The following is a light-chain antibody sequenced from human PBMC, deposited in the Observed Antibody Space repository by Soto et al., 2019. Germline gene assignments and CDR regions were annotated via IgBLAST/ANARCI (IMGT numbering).Light chain of an antibody. Sequence: DIQMTQSPSSLSASVGDSVTITCRASQSISGWLAWYQQKPGEAPKVLIYDASSLESGVPSRFSGSGSGTEFTLTISSLQPDEFATYYCQHYDSYPWAFGQGTKVEIK. CDR1: QSISGW. CDR2: DAS. V-gene: IGKV1-5*01. CDR3: QHYDSYPWA. J-gene: IGKJ1*01.